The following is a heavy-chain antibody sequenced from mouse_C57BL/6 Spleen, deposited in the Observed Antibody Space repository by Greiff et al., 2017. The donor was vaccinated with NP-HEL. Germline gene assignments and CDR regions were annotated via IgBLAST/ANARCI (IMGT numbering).Heavy chain of an antibody. CDR2: INPSNGGT. Sequence: QVQLQQPGTELVKPGASVKLSCKASGYTFTSYWMHWVKQRPGQGLEWIGNINPSNGGTNYNEKFKSKATLTVDKSSSTAYMQLSSLTSEDSAVYYCARLSANYYGSSWFAYWGQGTLVTVSA. D-gene: IGHD1-1*01. J-gene: IGHJ3*01. V-gene: IGHV1-53*01. CDR1: GYTFTSYW. CDR3: ARLSANYYGSSWFAY.